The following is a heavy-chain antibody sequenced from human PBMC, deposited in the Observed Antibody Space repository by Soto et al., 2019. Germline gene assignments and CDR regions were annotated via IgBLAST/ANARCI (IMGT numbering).Heavy chain of an antibody. J-gene: IGHJ6*02. CDR1: GGSISSSNW. D-gene: IGHD2-2*01. CDR3: AGQDIVVVPAAPGSNYYYYGMDV. V-gene: IGHV4-4*02. Sequence: QVQLQESGPGLVKPSGTLSLTCAVSGGSISSSNWWSWVRQPPGKGLEWIGEIYHSGSTNYNPSLKSRFTISVDKSKNQFSLKLRSVTAADTAVYYCAGQDIVVVPAAPGSNYYYYGMDVWGQGTTVTVSS. CDR2: IYHSGST.